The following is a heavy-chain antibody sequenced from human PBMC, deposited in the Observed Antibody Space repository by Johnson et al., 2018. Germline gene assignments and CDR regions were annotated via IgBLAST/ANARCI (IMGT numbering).Heavy chain of an antibody. J-gene: IGHJ1*01. CDR1: GFTFSRFA. V-gene: IGHV3-64*02. Sequence: VQLVESGEGLVQXGGSLRLXCAASGFTFSRFAMHWVRQAPGKGLEYVSPISSNGGSTYHAYSVKGRFTISRDNSKNPLYLQMNSRRAEDTAVYYWAKDGSGWPPDYFQHWGQGTLVTVSS. D-gene: IGHD6-19*01. CDR3: AKDGSGWPPDYFQH. CDR2: ISSNGGST.